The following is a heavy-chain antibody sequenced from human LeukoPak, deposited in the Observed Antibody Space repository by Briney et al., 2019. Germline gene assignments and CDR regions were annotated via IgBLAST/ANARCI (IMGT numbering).Heavy chain of an antibody. J-gene: IGHJ4*02. CDR1: GYTFTSYY. Sequence: ASVKVSCKASGYTFTSYYMHWVRQAPGQGLEWMGIINPSGGSTSYAQKFQGRVTMTRDTSTSTVYMELSSLRSEDTAVYYCARDLKGRYDLWSGYPDYWGQGTLVTVSS. V-gene: IGHV1-46*01. CDR3: ARDLKGRYDLWSGYPDY. CDR2: INPSGGST. D-gene: IGHD3-3*01.